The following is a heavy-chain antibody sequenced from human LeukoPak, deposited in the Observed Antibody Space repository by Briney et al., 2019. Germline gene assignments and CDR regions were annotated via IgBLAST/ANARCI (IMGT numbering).Heavy chain of an antibody. CDR3: ARTYYYGSGIYDKWFDP. D-gene: IGHD3-10*01. J-gene: IGHJ5*02. Sequence: SETLSLTCTVSGYSISSGYYWGWIRQPPGKGLEWIGSIYHSGSTYYNPSLKSRVTISVDTSKNQFSLKLSSVTAADTAVYYCARTYYYGSGIYDKWFDPWGQGTLVTVSS. CDR1: GYSISSGYY. V-gene: IGHV4-38-2*02. CDR2: IYHSGST.